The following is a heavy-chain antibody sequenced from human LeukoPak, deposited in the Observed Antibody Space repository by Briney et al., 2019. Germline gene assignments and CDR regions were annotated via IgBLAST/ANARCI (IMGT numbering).Heavy chain of an antibody. CDR2: IRYDGSTK. J-gene: IGHJ4*02. CDR1: GFTFSSYS. V-gene: IGHV3-30*02. CDR3: AKDRVGDGDYVGNFDR. D-gene: IGHD4-17*01. Sequence: GGSLRLSCAASGFTFSSYSMNWVRQAPGKGLEWVAFIRYDGSTKYYADSMKGRFTISRDNSKTTLYLQMNSLRAEDTAVYYCAKDRVGDGDYVGNFDRWGPGTLVTVSS.